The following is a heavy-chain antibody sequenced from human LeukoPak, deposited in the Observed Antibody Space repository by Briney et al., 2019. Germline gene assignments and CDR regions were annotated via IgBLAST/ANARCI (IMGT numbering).Heavy chain of an antibody. CDR2: ISKSGSNI. Sequence: GGSLRLSCAASRFTLSSYEMNWVRRAPGTGLEGVSYISKSGSNIYHAHSVNGRFTIPSDNAQNTLYLQMNSLRSQDPAVYYFASGLLVGATFWGQGTMVTVSS. CDR3: ASGLLVGATF. D-gene: IGHD1-26*01. J-gene: IGHJ3*01. CDR1: RFTLSSYE. V-gene: IGHV3-48*03.